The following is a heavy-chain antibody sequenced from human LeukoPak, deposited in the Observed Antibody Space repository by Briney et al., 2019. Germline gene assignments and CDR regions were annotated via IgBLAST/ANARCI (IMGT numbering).Heavy chain of an antibody. Sequence: KSGGSLRLSCAASGFTFSSYAMHWVRQAPGKGLEWVGYIYYSGSTNYNPSLKSRVTISVDTSKNQFSLKVSSVTAADTAVYYCARNLQGRYYYYFYMDVWGKGTTVIVSS. CDR3: ARNLQGRYYYYFYMDV. V-gene: IGHV4-59*01. J-gene: IGHJ6*03. D-gene: IGHD4-11*01. CDR2: IYYSGST. CDR1: GFTFSSYA.